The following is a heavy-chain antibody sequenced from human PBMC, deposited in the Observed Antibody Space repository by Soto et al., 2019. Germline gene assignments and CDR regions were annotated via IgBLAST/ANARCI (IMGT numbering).Heavy chain of an antibody. CDR3: VRQGFCSGASCNHYFYYYAMDV. V-gene: IGHV3-23*01. CDR1: GFKFSNYA. Sequence: EVQMLASGGGLGQPGGSLRLSCAASGFKFSNYAMSWVRQAPGKGLEWVSLISATGGGTYYADSVKGRFTISRDNAQNSLYLQMDSLRDEDTAVYYCVRQGFCSGASCNHYFYYYAMDVWGQGTTVIVSS. CDR2: ISATGGGT. J-gene: IGHJ6*02. D-gene: IGHD2-15*01.